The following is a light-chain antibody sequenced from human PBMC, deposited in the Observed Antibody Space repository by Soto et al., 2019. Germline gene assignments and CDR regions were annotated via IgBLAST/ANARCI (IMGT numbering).Light chain of an antibody. Sequence: DIVMTQSPDSLAVSLGERATINCKSSQSILYSPNNKNYLAWYQQKPGQPPKLLIYAASTRESGVPDRFSGRGSGTDFTLTIRSLQAEDVAVYYCHQYYDVPQTFGQGTKVEIK. V-gene: IGKV4-1*01. J-gene: IGKJ1*01. CDR2: AAS. CDR1: QSILYSPNNKNY. CDR3: HQYYDVPQT.